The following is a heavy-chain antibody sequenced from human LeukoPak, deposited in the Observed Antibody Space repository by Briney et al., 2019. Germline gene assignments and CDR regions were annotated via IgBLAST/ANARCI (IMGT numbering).Heavy chain of an antibody. D-gene: IGHD3-9*01. J-gene: IGHJ5*02. CDR2: IYHSGSI. Sequence: SQTLSLTCAVSGGSISSGGYSWSWIRQPPGKGLEWIGYIYHSGSIYYNPSLKSRVTISVDRSKNQFSLKLSSVTAADTAVYYCARGPFDWYPNWFDPWGQGTLVTVSS. CDR1: GGSISSGGYS. V-gene: IGHV4-30-2*01. CDR3: ARGPFDWYPNWFDP.